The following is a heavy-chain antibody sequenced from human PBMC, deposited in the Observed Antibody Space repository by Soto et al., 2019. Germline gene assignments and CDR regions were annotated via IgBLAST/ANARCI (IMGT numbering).Heavy chain of an antibody. V-gene: IGHV4-39*01. D-gene: IGHD3-3*01. CDR3: ARQAYYDFWSGYYSYMDV. Sequence: PSETLSLTCTVSGGSISSSSYYWGWIRQPPGKGLEWIGSIYYSGSTYYNPSLKSRVTISVDTSKNQFSLKLSSVTAADTAVYYCARQAYYDFWSGYYSYMDVWGKGTTVTVSS. CDR1: GGSISSSSYY. CDR2: IYYSGST. J-gene: IGHJ6*03.